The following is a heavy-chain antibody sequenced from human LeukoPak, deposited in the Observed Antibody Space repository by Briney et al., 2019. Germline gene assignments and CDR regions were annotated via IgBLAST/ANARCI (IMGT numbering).Heavy chain of an antibody. V-gene: IGHV3-23*01. CDR1: GFTFSNYA. D-gene: IGHD3-22*01. Sequence: PGGSLRLSCGASGFTFSNYAMSWVRQAPGKGLEWVSGISDSGSTAFYADSVKGRFTSSRDNPKSTLYLQMNSLRAEDTALYYCAKAPDYYDSSGYRFDYWGQGTLVTVSS. J-gene: IGHJ4*02. CDR3: AKAPDYYDSSGYRFDY. CDR2: ISDSGSTA.